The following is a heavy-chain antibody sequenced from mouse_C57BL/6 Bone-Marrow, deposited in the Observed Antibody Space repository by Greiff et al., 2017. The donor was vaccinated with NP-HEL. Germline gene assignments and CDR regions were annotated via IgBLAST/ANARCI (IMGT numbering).Heavy chain of an antibody. D-gene: IGHD1-1*01. CDR3: ARRGDYYGSSYYFDY. V-gene: IGHV1-64*01. J-gene: IGHJ2*01. CDR2: IHPNSGST. Sequence: VKLQQPGAELVKPGASVKLSCKASGYTFTSYWMHWVKQRPGQGLEWIGMIHPNSGSTNYNEKFKSKATLTVDKSSSTAYMQLSSLTSEDSAVYYCARRGDYYGSSYYFDYWGQGTTLTVSS. CDR1: GYTFTSYW.